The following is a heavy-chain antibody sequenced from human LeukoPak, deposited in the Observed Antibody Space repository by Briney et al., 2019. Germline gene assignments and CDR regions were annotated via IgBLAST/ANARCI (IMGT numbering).Heavy chain of an antibody. J-gene: IGHJ4*02. D-gene: IGHD6-6*01. CDR1: TYYISSSYY. Sequence: SETLSLTCGVSTYYISSSYYWGWIQQPPGKGLEWIGTISHSGNTNYSPSLKSRVSISIDTSEDQFCLKLSSVTASDTAVYYCARVNRSNGSYFFAFWGEGILVSVSS. V-gene: IGHV4-38-2*01. CDR2: ISHSGNT. CDR3: ARVNRSNGSYFFAF.